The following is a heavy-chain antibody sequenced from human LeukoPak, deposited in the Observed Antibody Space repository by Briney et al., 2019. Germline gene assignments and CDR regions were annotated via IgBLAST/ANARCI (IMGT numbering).Heavy chain of an antibody. V-gene: IGHV3-72*01. CDR2: TRNKANSYTT. CDR3: ARAGGFERIDY. Sequence: GGSLRLSCAASGFTFSDHYMDWVRQAPGKGLEWVGRTRNKANSYTTEYAASVKGRFTISRDDSKNSLYLQMNSLKTENTAVYYCARAGGFERIDYWGQGTLVTVSS. D-gene: IGHD3-10*01. J-gene: IGHJ4*02. CDR1: GFTFSDHY.